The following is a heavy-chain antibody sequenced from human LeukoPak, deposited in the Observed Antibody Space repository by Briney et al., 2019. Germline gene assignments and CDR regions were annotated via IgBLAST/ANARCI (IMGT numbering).Heavy chain of an antibody. CDR1: GGSISSYY. D-gene: IGHD1-1*01. CDR2: IYYSGST. J-gene: IGHJ5*02. CDR3: ARDSLSGRPGIGFDP. V-gene: IGHV4-59*01. Sequence: PSETLSLTCTVSGGSISSYYWSWIRQPPGKGLEWIGNIYYSGSTNYNPSLKSRVTISVDTSKNQFSLKLSSVTAADTAVYYCARDSLSGRPGIGFDPWGQGTLVTVSS.